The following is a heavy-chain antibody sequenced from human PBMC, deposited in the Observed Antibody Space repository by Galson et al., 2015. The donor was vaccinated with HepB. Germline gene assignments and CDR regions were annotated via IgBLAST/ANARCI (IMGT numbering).Heavy chain of an antibody. CDR3: ARGLDGYNPDY. V-gene: IGHV3-33*01. D-gene: IGHD5-24*01. CDR2: IWDDGSNK. J-gene: IGHJ4*02. CDR1: GFTFSTYV. Sequence: SLRLSCAASGFTFSTYVMHWVRQAPGKGLEWVAVIWDDGSNKYYADSVKGRITISRDNSKNTLYLQMNSLRAEDTAVYYCARGLDGYNPDYWGQGTLVTVSS.